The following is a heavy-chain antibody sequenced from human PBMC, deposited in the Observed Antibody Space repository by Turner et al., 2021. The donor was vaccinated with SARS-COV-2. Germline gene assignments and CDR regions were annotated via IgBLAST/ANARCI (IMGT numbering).Heavy chain of an antibody. CDR3: ARRGDNWGFHDY. CDR2: ISGGGDAT. V-gene: IGHV3-23*01. J-gene: IGHJ4*02. Sequence: EVQLLESGGGLVQPGGSLRLSCAASGLSFSSHAISWFRQARGKVLKWVLTISGGGDATYYADSVKGRFAISRDNSKNTLYLQMNSLRAEDTALYFCARRGDNWGFHDYWGQGTLVTVSS. D-gene: IGHD7-27*01. CDR1: GLSFSSHA.